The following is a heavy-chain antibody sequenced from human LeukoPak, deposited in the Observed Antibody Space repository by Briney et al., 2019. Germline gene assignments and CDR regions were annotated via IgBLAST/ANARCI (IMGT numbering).Heavy chain of an antibody. CDR2: IYHSGST. CDR3: ARRTAAGTVFGY. V-gene: IGHV4-38-2*01. J-gene: IGHJ4*02. CDR1: GYSISSGYY. D-gene: IGHD6-13*01. Sequence: NPSETLSLTCAVSGYSISSGYYWGWIRQPPGKGLEWIGSIYHSGSTYYNPSLKSRVTISVDTSKNQFSLKLSSVTAADTAVYYCARRTAAGTVFGYWGQGTLVTVSS.